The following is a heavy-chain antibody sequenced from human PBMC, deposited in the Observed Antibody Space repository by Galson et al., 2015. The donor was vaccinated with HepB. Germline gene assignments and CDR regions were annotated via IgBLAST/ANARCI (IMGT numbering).Heavy chain of an antibody. V-gene: IGHV5-51*01. CDR1: GYSFTSYW. J-gene: IGHJ4*02. D-gene: IGHD3-22*01. CDR3: ARHRADQPPDYYDSSGYLAFDY. Sequence: QSGAEVKKPGESLKISCKGSGYSFTSYWIGWVRQMPGKGLEWMGIVYPGDSDTRYSPSFQGQVTISADKSISTAYLQWSSLKASDTAMYYCARHRADQPPDYYDSSGYLAFDYWGQGTLVTVSS. CDR2: VYPGDSDT.